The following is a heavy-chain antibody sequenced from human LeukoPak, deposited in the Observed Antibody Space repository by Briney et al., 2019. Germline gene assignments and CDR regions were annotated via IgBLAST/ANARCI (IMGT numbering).Heavy chain of an antibody. Sequence: SETLSLTCAVYGGSFSGYYWSWIRQPPGKGLEWIGEINHSGSTNYNPSLKSRVTISVDTSKNQFSLKLSSVTAADTAVYYCARGYYYGSGSYPYYYYMDVWGKGTTVTVSS. J-gene: IGHJ6*03. D-gene: IGHD3-10*01. CDR3: ARGYYYGSGSYPYYYYMDV. CDR1: GGSFSGYY. CDR2: INHSGST. V-gene: IGHV4-34*01.